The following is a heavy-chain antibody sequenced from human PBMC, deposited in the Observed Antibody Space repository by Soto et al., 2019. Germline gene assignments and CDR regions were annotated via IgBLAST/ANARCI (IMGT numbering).Heavy chain of an antibody. J-gene: IGHJ2*01. V-gene: IGHV1-3*01. CDR2: INAGNGNT. Sequence: ASVKVSCKASGYTFTSYAMHWVRQAPGQRLEWMGWINAGNGNTKYSQKFQGRVTITRDTSASTAYMELSSLRSEDTAVYYCARGEEASRPPSYWYFDLWGRGTLVTVSS. CDR3: ARGEEASRPPSYWYFDL. CDR1: GYTFTSYA. D-gene: IGHD2-21*01.